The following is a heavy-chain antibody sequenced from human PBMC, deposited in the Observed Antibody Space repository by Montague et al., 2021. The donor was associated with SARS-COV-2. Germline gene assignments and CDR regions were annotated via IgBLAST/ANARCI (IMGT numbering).Heavy chain of an antibody. V-gene: IGHV1-69*04. CDR2: VIPISGIP. CDR3: ARDHGNSAYYYYMDV. Sequence: SVKVSCKASGGTFSSYAITLSRQAPVQGLEWMGRVIPISGIPKYSQNFQVRVRITADKSTSTVYMELSSLRPDDTAVYYCARDHGNSAYYYYMDVWGKGTTVTVSS. J-gene: IGHJ6*03. D-gene: IGHD4-23*01. CDR1: GGTFSSYA.